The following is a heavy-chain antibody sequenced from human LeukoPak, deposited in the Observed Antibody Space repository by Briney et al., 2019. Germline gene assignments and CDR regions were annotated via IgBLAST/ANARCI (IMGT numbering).Heavy chain of an antibody. CDR3: ARVRATGAFDI. J-gene: IGHJ3*02. V-gene: IGHV4-59*12. CDR2: MLNSGNS. Sequence: SETLSLTCTVSGGSISSYYWSWIRQPPGKGLEWIGYMLNSGNSNYNPSLKSRVTISVDTSKNQFSLKLSSVTAADTAVYYCARVRATGAFDIWGQGTMVTVSS. CDR1: GGSISSYY. D-gene: IGHD1-26*01.